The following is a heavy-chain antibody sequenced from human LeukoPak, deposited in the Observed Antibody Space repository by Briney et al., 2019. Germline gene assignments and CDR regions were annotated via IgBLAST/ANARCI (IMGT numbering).Heavy chain of an antibody. V-gene: IGHV4-34*01. CDR3: ARGILPYYYDSSGYFHFDY. CDR1: GGSFSGYY. Sequence: SETLSLTCAVYGGSFSGYYWSWIRQPPGKGLEWIGEINHSGSTNYNPSLKSRVTISVDTSKNQFSLKLSSVTAADTAVYYCARGILPYYYDSSGYFHFDYWGQGTLVTVSS. D-gene: IGHD3-22*01. CDR2: INHSGST. J-gene: IGHJ4*02.